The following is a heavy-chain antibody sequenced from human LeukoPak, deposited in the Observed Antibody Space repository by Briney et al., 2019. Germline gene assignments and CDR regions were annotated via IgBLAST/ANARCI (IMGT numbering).Heavy chain of an antibody. CDR1: GGTFSNYA. Sequence: SVKVSCKASGGTFSNYAISWVRQAPGQGLEWMGGTVPILGTPNHAQKFQGRVTISADESTSTAYMELRGLTSEDTAVYFCARPRYCSGGDCHNNLDYWGQGTLVTVSS. J-gene: IGHJ4*02. V-gene: IGHV1-69*01. CDR2: TVPILGTP. D-gene: IGHD2-15*01. CDR3: ARPRYCSGGDCHNNLDY.